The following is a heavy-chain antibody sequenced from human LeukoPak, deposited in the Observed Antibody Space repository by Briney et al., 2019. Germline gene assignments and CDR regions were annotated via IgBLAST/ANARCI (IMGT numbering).Heavy chain of an antibody. V-gene: IGHV3-48*02. CDR1: GFAFSSYR. CDR2: ISDSSSSI. J-gene: IGHJ4*02. CDR3: AGAGDY. Sequence: GGSLRLSCAASGFAFSSYRMNWVRQAPGKGLEWVSYISDSSSSIYYADSVKGRFTISRDNAKNSLYLQMNSLRDEDTAVYYCAGAGDYWGQGTLVTVSS.